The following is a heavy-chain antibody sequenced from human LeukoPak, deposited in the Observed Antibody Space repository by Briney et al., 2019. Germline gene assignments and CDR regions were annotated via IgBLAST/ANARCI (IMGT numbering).Heavy chain of an antibody. D-gene: IGHD1-26*01. CDR3: VRVRGSYAFDF. CDR2: ISKSGDTT. CDR1: GFTFSDYY. J-gene: IGHJ4*02. Sequence: GGSLRLSCAASGFTFSDYYMSWFRQAPGKGLECISYISKSGDTTYYADSVKGRFTISRDNAKDSLYVQMNSLRAEDTAVYYCVRVRGSYAFDFWGQGTPVIVSS. V-gene: IGHV3-11*01.